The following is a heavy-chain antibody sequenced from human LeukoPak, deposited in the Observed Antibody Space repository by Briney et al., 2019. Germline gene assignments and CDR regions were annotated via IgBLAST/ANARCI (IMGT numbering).Heavy chain of an antibody. V-gene: IGHV4-59*08. J-gene: IGHJ4*02. Sequence: SETLSLTCTVSGGSISSYYWSWIRQPPGKGLEWIGYIYYSGSTNYNPSLKSRVTISVDTSKNQFSLKLSSVTAAGTAVYYCATLGYSYGTDYWGQGTLVTVSS. D-gene: IGHD5-18*01. CDR1: GGSISSYY. CDR2: IYYSGST. CDR3: ATLGYSYGTDY.